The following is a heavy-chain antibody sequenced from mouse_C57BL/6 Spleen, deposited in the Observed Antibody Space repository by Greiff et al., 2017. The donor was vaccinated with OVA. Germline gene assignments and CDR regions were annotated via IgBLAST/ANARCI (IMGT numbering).Heavy chain of an antibody. CDR3: ARLGGGADAY. Sequence: EVQLQQSVAELVRPGASVKLSCTASGFNIKNTYMPWVKQRPEQGLEWIGRIDPANGNTKYAPKFQGKATITADTSSNTAYLQLSSLTSWDTAIYYFARLGGGADAYWGQGTLVTVSA. J-gene: IGHJ3*01. CDR1: GFNIKNTY. CDR2: IDPANGNT. D-gene: IGHD3-3*01. V-gene: IGHV14-3*01.